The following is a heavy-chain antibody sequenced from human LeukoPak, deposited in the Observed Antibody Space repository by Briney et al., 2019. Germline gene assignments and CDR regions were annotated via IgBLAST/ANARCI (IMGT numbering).Heavy chain of an antibody. J-gene: IGHJ6*03. CDR3: ARGATVGYYMDV. Sequence: SGTLSLTCTVSGGSISSFYWSWIRQPAGKGLEWIGRIYTSGSTNYNPSLKSRVTMSVDTSKNQFSLKLSSVTAADTVVYYCARGATVGYYMDVWGKGTTVTVSS. CDR2: IYTSGST. V-gene: IGHV4-4*07. CDR1: GGSISSFY. D-gene: IGHD4-23*01.